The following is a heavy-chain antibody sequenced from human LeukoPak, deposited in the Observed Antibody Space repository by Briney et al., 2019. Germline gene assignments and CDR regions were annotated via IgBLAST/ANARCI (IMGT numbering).Heavy chain of an antibody. CDR3: ARDVLLWFGELSGDYYYYGMDV. CDR1: GDSVPSNSAA. V-gene: IGHV6-1*01. J-gene: IGHJ6*04. Sequence: SQTLPLTCAISGDSVPSNSAAWHCIRQSPSRALEWLGRTYYRSKWYQDYAVSVKSRITINPDTSKNQSSLQLNSVTPEDTAVYYCARDVLLWFGELSGDYYYYGMDVWGKGTTVTVSS. CDR2: TYYRSKWYQ. D-gene: IGHD3-10*01.